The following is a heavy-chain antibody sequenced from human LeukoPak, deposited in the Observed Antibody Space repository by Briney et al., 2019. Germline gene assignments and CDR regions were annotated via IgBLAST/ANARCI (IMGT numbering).Heavy chain of an antibody. V-gene: IGHV3-53*01. CDR2: IYSGGST. CDR1: GFTVSSNY. Sequence: GGSLRLSCAAFGFTVSSNYMSWVRQAPGKGLEWVSVIYSGGSTYYADSVKGRFTISRDNSKNTLYLQMNSLRAEDTAVYYCAREEYYYMDVWGKGTTVTVSS. CDR3: AREEYYYMDV. J-gene: IGHJ6*03.